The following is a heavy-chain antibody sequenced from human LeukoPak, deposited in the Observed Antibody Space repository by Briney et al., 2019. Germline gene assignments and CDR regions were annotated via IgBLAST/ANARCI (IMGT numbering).Heavy chain of an antibody. CDR3: ARDLKITIFGVLPWDYFDY. CDR1: GYTFTNYG. V-gene: IGHV1-18*01. Sequence: GASVKVSCKASGYTFTNYGISWVRQAPGQGLEWMGWISAYNGNTNYAQKLQGRVTMTTDTSTSTAYMELRSLRSDDTALYCCARDLKITIFGVLPWDYFDYWGQGTLVTVSS. J-gene: IGHJ4*02. D-gene: IGHD3-3*01. CDR2: ISAYNGNT.